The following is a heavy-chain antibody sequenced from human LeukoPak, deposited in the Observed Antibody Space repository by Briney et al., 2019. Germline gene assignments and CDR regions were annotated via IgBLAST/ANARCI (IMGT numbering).Heavy chain of an antibody. Sequence: GGSLRLSCAASGFTFSDYYMSWIRQAPGKGLEWVSYISSSGSNIYSADAVKDRFNISRDNAKNSLYLQMNSLRGEDTAVYYCARGIDTSGWYDFDYWGQGTLVTVSS. V-gene: IGHV3-11*04. CDR1: GFTFSDYY. D-gene: IGHD6-19*01. CDR2: ISSSGSNI. J-gene: IGHJ4*02. CDR3: ARGIDTSGWYDFDY.